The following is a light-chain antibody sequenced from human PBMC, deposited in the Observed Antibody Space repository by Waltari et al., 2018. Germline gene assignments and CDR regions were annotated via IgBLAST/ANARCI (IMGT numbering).Light chain of an antibody. J-gene: IGKJ4*01. CDR3: QQRRNWPLT. V-gene: IGKV3-11*01. CDR1: QSIHNY. Sequence: DIVLTQSPATLSLSPGERATLSCRASQSIHNYLAWYQQKPGQAPRLLIYDTSNRATGISARFSGSWFGTDFTLTISSLEPEDFAVYYCQQRRNWPLTFGGGTKVEIK. CDR2: DTS.